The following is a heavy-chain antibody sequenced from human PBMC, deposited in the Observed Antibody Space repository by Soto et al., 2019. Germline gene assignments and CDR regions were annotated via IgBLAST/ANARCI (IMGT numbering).Heavy chain of an antibody. CDR3: ARGNYGSGNYYRKLDF. CDR2: INPGSGGT. D-gene: IGHD3-10*01. J-gene: IGHJ4*02. V-gene: IGHV1-2*02. CDR1: GYTFTGYY. Sequence: ASVKVSCTASGYTFTGYYMHWVRQTPGQGLEWMGWINPGSGGTNYAQKCQGRVTMTRDTSISTAYMELSRLRSDDTAVYYCARGNYGSGNYYRKLDFWGQGTLVTVSS.